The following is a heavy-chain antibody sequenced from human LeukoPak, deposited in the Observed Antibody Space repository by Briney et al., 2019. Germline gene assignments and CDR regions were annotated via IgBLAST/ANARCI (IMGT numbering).Heavy chain of an antibody. D-gene: IGHD2-21*02. CDR2: INYSGRI. CDR1: GGSISSTYFY. Sequence: SETLSLTCTVSGGSISSTYFYWGWIRQPPGKGLEWIGSINYSGRIYYNPSLKSRVTISVDTSKNQFSLRLSSVTAADTAVYYCARQTLAYCGGDCYHNWFDPWGQGTLVTVSS. J-gene: IGHJ5*02. CDR3: ARQTLAYCGGDCYHNWFDP. V-gene: IGHV4-39*01.